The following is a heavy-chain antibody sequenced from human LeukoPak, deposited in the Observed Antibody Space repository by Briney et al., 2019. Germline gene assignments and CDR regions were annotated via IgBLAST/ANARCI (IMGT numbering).Heavy chain of an antibody. CDR3: ARSPCSSTSCYYYYGMDV. CDR2: IYSTGST. J-gene: IGHJ6*02. V-gene: IGHV4-4*07. Sequence: SETLSLTCTVSGGSINFYYWSWIRQPAGKGLEWIGRIYSTGSTNYSPSLKSRVTMSVDKSKNQFSLNLSSVTAADTAVYYCARSPCSSTSCYYYYGMDVWGQGTTVTVSS. D-gene: IGHD2-2*01. CDR1: GGSINFYY.